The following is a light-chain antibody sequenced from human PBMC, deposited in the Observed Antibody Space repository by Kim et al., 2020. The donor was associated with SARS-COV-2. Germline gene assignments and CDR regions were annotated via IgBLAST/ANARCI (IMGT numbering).Light chain of an antibody. V-gene: IGKV1-33*01. CDR3: PQYDALPYT. J-gene: IGKJ2*01. CDR2: DVF. Sequence: DIQMSQSPSSLSVSVGDRVTITCQASQDISHYLNWYQQKPGKAPKLLIYDVFNLETGVPARFSGSGSGTNFTITISSLQPEDIASYYCPQYDALPYTFGQGTKLEI. CDR1: QDISHY.